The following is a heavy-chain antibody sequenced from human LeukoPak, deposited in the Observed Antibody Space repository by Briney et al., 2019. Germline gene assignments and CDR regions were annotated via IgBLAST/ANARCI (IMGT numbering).Heavy chain of an antibody. CDR3: ARDKAGATAFDI. J-gene: IGHJ3*02. D-gene: IGHD1-26*01. V-gene: IGHV3-53*01. CDR1: GFTVSSNY. Sequence: PGGSLRLSCAASGFTVSSNYMSWVRQAPGKGLEWVSVIYSGGCTYYADSVKGRFTISRDNSKNTLYLQMNSLRAEDTAVYYCARDKAGATAFDIWGQGTMVTVSS. CDR2: IYSGGCT.